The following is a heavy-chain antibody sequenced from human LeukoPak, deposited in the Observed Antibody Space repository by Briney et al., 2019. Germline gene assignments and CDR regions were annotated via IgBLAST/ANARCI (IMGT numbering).Heavy chain of an antibody. Sequence: SETLSLTCTISGGSVSSDYWSWVRQAPGKGLEWIGHISDSGSPTYNPSLKTRVSTSLDTSKNHVSLRLSSVTAADTAVFYCARHRAVTDYDAFAIWGQGTMVTVSS. CDR1: GGSVSSDY. V-gene: IGHV4-59*02. CDR2: ISDSGSP. J-gene: IGHJ3*02. CDR3: ARHRAVTDYDAFAI. D-gene: IGHD6-19*01.